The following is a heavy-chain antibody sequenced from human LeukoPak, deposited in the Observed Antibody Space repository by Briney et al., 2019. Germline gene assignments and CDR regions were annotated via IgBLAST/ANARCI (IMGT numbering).Heavy chain of an antibody. Sequence: GGSLRLSCAASGFTFSSHWMHWVRQVPGKGLVWVSRINSVGSRTDYADSVKGRFTISRDNARNTLYLQMNSLRAEDTAVYYCTSDTVDTALGIDYWGQGTLVTVSS. CDR1: GFTFSSHW. V-gene: IGHV3-74*01. CDR2: INSVGSRT. D-gene: IGHD5-18*01. CDR3: TSDTVDTALGIDY. J-gene: IGHJ4*02.